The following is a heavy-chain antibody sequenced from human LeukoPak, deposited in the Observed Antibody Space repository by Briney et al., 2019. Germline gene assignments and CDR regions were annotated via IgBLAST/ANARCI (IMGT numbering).Heavy chain of an antibody. V-gene: IGHV3-30*03. J-gene: IGHJ4*02. Sequence: GGSLRLSCAASGFTFSYYAMHWVRQAPGKGLEWVAVISYNGSNKYYADSVKGRFTISRDNAKNSLYLQMNSLRAEDTAVYYCAGDSGYDFGFDYWGQGTLVTVSS. CDR3: AGDSGYDFGFDY. D-gene: IGHD5-12*01. CDR1: GFTFSYYA. CDR2: ISYNGSNK.